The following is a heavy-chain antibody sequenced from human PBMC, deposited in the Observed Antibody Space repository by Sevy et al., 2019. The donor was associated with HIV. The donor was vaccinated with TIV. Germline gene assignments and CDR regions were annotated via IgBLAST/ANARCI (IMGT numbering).Heavy chain of an antibody. V-gene: IGHV4-34*01. J-gene: IGHJ6*02. Sequence: SETLSLTCAVYGGSFSGYYWGWIRQPPGKGLEWIGEINHSGSTNYNPSLKSRVTISVDTSKNQFSLKLSSVTAADTAVYYCARVSYYGMDVWGQGTTVTVSS. CDR2: INHSGST. CDR3: ARVSYYGMDV. CDR1: GGSFSGYY.